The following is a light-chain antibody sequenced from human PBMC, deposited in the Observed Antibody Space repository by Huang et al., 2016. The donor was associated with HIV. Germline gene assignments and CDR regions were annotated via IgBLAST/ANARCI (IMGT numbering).Light chain of an antibody. CDR2: GAA. Sequence: ERVMTQSPDTLSVSPGERATLSCRASHGVSSNLAWYQQKPCQAPRLLIYGAATWVTGIPARFSGSGSETDFTLTNRSLHSEDSAVYYCQQYNNWPRTFGQGTKLEIK. V-gene: IGKV3-15*01. CDR1: HGVSSN. CDR3: QQYNNWPRT. J-gene: IGKJ2*01.